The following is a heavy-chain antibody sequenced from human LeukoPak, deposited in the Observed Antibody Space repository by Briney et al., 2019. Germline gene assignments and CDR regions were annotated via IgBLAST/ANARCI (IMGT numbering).Heavy chain of an antibody. CDR2: IYLGDSDT. CDR3: ARRGSSWNGDAFDI. Sequence: GESLKISCKGSGYSFNSYSIGWVRQMPGKGLEWMGIIYLGDSDTRYSPSFQGQVTISVDKSISTAYLQWSSLKASDTAMYYCARRGSSWNGDAFDIWGQGTMVTVSS. D-gene: IGHD6-13*01. V-gene: IGHV5-51*01. CDR1: GYSFNSYS. J-gene: IGHJ3*02.